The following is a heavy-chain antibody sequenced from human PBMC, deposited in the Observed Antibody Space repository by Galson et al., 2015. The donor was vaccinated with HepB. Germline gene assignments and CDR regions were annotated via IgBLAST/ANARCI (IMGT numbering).Heavy chain of an antibody. CDR3: MKDLREDIVVVPAPKDI. V-gene: IGHV3-64D*06. CDR1: GFAFRGYA. Sequence: SLRLSCAASGFAFRGYAMHWVRQAPGKGLEYVSAISGSGHSTYYADSVKGRFTISRDNSKNTLFFQMSSLRAEDTAVYYCMKDLREDIVVVPAPKDIWGQGTMVTASS. J-gene: IGHJ3*02. D-gene: IGHD2-2*01. CDR2: ISGSGHST.